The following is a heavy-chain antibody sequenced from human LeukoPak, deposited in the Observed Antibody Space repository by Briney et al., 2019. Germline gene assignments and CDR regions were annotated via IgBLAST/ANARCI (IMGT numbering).Heavy chain of an antibody. Sequence: SETLSLTCTVSGGSISSYYWSWIRQPPGKGLEWIGNIYKSGSTNYNPSLKSRDTMSVDTSKNQFSLRLNSVTAADTAVYYCARLSTGPYGLGAFDIWGQGTMVTVSS. CDR1: GGSISSYY. D-gene: IGHD1-1*01. CDR2: IYKSGST. J-gene: IGHJ3*02. CDR3: ARLSTGPYGLGAFDI. V-gene: IGHV4-59*08.